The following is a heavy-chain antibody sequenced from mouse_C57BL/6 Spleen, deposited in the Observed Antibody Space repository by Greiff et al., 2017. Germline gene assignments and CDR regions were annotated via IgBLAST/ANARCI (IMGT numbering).Heavy chain of an antibody. CDR1: GYTFTSYT. V-gene: IGHV1-4*01. CDR3: AREGGDYYAWFAY. CDR2: INPSSGYT. J-gene: IGHJ3*01. D-gene: IGHD1-1*01. Sequence: VKLMESGAELARPGASVKMSCKASGYTFTSYTMHWVKQRPGQGLEWIGYINPSSGYTKYNQKFKDKATLTADKSSSTAYMQLSSLTSEDSAVYYCAREGGDYYAWFAYWGQGTLVTVSA.